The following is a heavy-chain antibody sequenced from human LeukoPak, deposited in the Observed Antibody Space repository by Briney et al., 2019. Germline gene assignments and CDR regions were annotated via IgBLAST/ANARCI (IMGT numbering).Heavy chain of an antibody. D-gene: IGHD6-13*01. Sequence: GRSLRLSCAASGFTFSSYGMHWVRQAPGKGLEWVAVISYDGSNTYYADSVKGRFTISRENAKNSLYLQMNSLRAGDTAVYYCARAAYSSTWYSRYFDLWGRGTLVTVSS. CDR3: ARAAYSSTWYSRYFDL. CDR1: GFTFSSYG. J-gene: IGHJ2*01. V-gene: IGHV3-30*03. CDR2: ISYDGSNT.